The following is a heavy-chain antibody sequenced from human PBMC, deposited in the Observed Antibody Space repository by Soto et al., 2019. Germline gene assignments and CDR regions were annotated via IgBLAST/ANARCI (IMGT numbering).Heavy chain of an antibody. V-gene: IGHV3-53*04. Sequence: EVQRVESGGGLVQPGGSLRLSCAASGFTVSSNYMSWVSQAPGKGLEWVSVMYSGGSTYYADSVKGRFTISRHNSKNTLYLQMNSLSAADTAVYYCARAPDPNADDYDGSGYVPFYYYGMDVCGQGTTVTVSS. D-gene: IGHD3-22*01. CDR3: ARAPDPNADDYDGSGYVPFYYYGMDV. CDR2: MYSGGST. CDR1: GFTVSSNY. J-gene: IGHJ6*02.